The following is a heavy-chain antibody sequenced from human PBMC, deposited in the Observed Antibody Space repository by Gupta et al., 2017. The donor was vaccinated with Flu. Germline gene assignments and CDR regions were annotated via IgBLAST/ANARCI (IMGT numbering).Heavy chain of an antibody. Sequence: ISSSSYYWGWIRQPPGKGLQWIGSIYYSASTYYIPSLKSRVTISVDTSKNQFSLKLSSVTAADTAVYYCARRDYYYYYMDVWCKGTTVTVSS. J-gene: IGHJ6*03. CDR3: ARRDYYYYYMDV. CDR2: IYYSAST. CDR1: ISSSSYY. V-gene: IGHV4-39*01.